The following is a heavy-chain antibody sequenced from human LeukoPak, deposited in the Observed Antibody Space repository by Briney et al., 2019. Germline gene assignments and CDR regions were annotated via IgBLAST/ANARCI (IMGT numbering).Heavy chain of an antibody. V-gene: IGHV3-7*01. CDR3: ARANNSSWHN. CDR1: GFTFSSNW. J-gene: IGHJ4*02. Sequence: PGGSLGLSCATSGFTFSSNWMRWVRHVRGRGLDWVANIKPDGSAGYYAASVKGRFTVSRDNAKNSLYLQMNSLRVEDTAVYYCARANNSSWHNWGQGTLVTVSS. CDR2: IKPDGSAG. D-gene: IGHD6-13*01.